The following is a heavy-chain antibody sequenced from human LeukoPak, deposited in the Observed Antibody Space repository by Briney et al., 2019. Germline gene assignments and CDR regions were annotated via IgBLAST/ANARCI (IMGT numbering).Heavy chain of an antibody. CDR3: AREGSSGRYDY. D-gene: IGHD3-22*01. CDR1: GGSISSSSAY. V-gene: IGHV4-31*03. J-gene: IGHJ4*02. Sequence: SETLSLTCTVSGGSISSSSAYWGWIRQHPGKGLEWIGYIYYSGNTYYNPSLKSRVTISIDASKNQFSLKLNSVTAADTAVYYCAREGSSGRYDYWGQGTLVTVSS. CDR2: IYYSGNT.